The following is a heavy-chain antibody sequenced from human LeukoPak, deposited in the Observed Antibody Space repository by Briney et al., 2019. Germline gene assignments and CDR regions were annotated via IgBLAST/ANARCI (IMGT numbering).Heavy chain of an antibody. V-gene: IGHV3-53*01. CDR2: IYRGDGT. Sequence: GGSLRLSCAASGFNFKNNYMSWVRQAPGKGLEWVSIIYRGDGTYYADSVKGRFTISRDSSKNTLYLQMNSLRAEDTAVYYCARTRGSHPSPFDSWGQGTLVTVSS. J-gene: IGHJ4*02. CDR3: ARTRGSHPSPFDS. CDR1: GFNFKNNY. D-gene: IGHD3-10*01.